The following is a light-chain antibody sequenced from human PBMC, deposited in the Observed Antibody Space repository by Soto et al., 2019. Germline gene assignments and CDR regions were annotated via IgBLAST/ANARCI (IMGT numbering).Light chain of an antibody. CDR1: QSVSNN. J-gene: IGKJ4*01. CDR2: GAS. CDR3: QQYNNWPLT. Sequence: EIVMTQSPATLSVSPGERATVPCRASQSVSNNLAWYQQKPGQAPRLLISGASTRATGIPARFSGSGYGTEFTLTISSLQSEDFAVYYCQQYNNWPLTFGGGTKVDIK. V-gene: IGKV3-15*01.